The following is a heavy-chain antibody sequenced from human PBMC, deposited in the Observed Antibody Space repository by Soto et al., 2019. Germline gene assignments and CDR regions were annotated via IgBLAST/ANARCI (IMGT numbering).Heavy chain of an antibody. CDR2: IYYSGST. Sequence: SETLSLTCTVSGGSISSYYWSWIRQPPGKGLEWIGYIYYSGSTNYNPSLKSRVTISVDTSKNQFSLKLSSVTAADTAVYYCARRGQLWFAKDAFDIWGQGTMVTVSS. V-gene: IGHV4-59*08. D-gene: IGHD5-18*01. J-gene: IGHJ3*02. CDR1: GGSISSYY. CDR3: ARRGQLWFAKDAFDI.